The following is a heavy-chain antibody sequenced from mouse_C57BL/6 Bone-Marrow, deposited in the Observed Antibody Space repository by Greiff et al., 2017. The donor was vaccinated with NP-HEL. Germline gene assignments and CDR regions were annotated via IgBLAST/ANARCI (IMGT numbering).Heavy chain of an antibody. J-gene: IGHJ3*01. D-gene: IGHD1-1*01. V-gene: IGHV2-2*01. Sequence: QVQLKQSGPGLVQPSQSLSITCTVSGFSLTSYGVHWVRQSPGTGLEWLGVIWSGGSTDYNAAFISRLSISKDNSKSQVFFKMNSLQADDTAIYYCARNGITTVEREAWFAYWGQGTLVTVSA. CDR1: GFSLTSYG. CDR3: ARNGITTVEREAWFAY. CDR2: IWSGGST.